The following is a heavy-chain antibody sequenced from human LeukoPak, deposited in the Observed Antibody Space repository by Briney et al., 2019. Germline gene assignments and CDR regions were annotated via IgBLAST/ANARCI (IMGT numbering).Heavy chain of an antibody. CDR3: ARVTHYYDSSGYEYYFDY. J-gene: IGHJ4*02. CDR1: GGSISTYF. CDR2: IYNSDTT. V-gene: IGHV4-4*07. Sequence: PSEALSLTCTVSGGSISTYFWSWIRQPAGKGLEWIGRIYNSDTTSYNPSLKSRVTMSVDTSKNQFSLKLTSVTAADTAVYYCARVTHYYDSSGYEYYFDYWGQGTLVTVSS. D-gene: IGHD3-22*01.